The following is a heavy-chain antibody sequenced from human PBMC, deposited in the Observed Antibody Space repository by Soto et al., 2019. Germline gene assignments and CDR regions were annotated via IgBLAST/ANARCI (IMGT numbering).Heavy chain of an antibody. D-gene: IGHD2-8*01. CDR1: GLTFSSYA. V-gene: IGHV3-30-3*01. J-gene: IGHJ6*02. CDR3: ARDRGYCTNGVCYDYYYYAMDV. CDR2: ISYDGSNK. Sequence: GGSLRLSCAASGLTFSSYAMYWVRQAPGKGLEWVAVISYDGSNKYFADSVKGRFTISRDNSKNTLYLQMNSLRPEDTAVYYCARDRGYCTNGVCYDYYYYAMDVWGQGTTVTVSS.